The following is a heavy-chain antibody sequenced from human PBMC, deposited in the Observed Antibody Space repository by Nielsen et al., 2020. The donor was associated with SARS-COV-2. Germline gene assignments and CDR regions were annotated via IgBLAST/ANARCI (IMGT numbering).Heavy chain of an antibody. CDR1: GYSFTSYW. Sequence: KVSCKGSGYSFTSYWIGWVRQMPGKGLEWMGIIYPVDSDTRYSPSFQGQVTISADKSIGTAYLQWSSLKVSDTAMYYCARLDLVITAPALFDYWGQEPWSPSPQ. CDR3: ARLDLVITAPALFDY. D-gene: IGHD2-21*02. CDR2: IYPVDSDT. V-gene: IGHV5-51*01. J-gene: IGHJ4*01.